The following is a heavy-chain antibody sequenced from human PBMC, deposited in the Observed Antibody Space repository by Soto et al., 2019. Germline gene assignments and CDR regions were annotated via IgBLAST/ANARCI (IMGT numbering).Heavy chain of an antibody. CDR1: GYSFNSYW. J-gene: IGHJ4*02. D-gene: IGHD1-26*01. CDR3: ARPAKSGSYDY. V-gene: IGHV5-51*01. Sequence: PGESLKISCKGSGYSFNSYWIGWVRQMPGKGLEWMGVVYPGDSDTRYSPSFQGHVTISADKSISTAYLQWSSLKASDTAMYYCARPAKSGSYDYWGQGTLVTVSS. CDR2: VYPGDSDT.